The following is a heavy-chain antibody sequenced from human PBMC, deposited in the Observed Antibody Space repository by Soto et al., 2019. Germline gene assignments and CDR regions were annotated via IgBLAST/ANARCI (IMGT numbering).Heavy chain of an antibody. V-gene: IGHV3-30-3*01. CDR3: ARTYCTGGSCYSGLGGY. CDR1: GFTFISYA. Sequence: QVQLVESGGGVVQPGRARRLSCAASGFTFISYAMLWVRQAPGKGLEWVAVISYDGSNKYYADSVKGRFTISRDNSQNPLYLQMNSLRAEDTAVYYCARTYCTGGSCYSGLGGYWGQGNLVNVSS. CDR2: ISYDGSNK. D-gene: IGHD2-15*01. J-gene: IGHJ4*02.